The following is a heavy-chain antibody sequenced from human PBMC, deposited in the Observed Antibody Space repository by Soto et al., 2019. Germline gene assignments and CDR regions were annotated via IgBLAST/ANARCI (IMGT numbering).Heavy chain of an antibody. CDR1: GGSISSSY. J-gene: IGHJ5*02. CDR2: IYDDGSA. D-gene: IGHD2-15*01. CDR3: ARDKYCSGGSCRKNWFDP. Sequence: SETLSLTCTVSGGSISSSYWIWIRRPPGKGLEWLAYIYDDGSANYNPSLKSRATISLDMSKNQFSLKLTSVTAADTAVYYCARDKYCSGGSCRKNWFDPWGQGTLVTVSS. V-gene: IGHV4-59*01.